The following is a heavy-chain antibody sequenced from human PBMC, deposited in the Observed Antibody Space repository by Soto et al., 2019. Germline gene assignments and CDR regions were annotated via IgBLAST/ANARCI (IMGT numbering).Heavy chain of an antibody. Sequence: LRLSCAAPGFTFSSYGMHWVRQAPGKGLEWVAVISYDGSNKYYADSVKGRFTISRDNSKNTLYLQMNSLRAEDTAVYYCAKAPPDFWSGYYMGYGMDVWGQGTTVTVSS. J-gene: IGHJ6*02. CDR1: GFTFSSYG. D-gene: IGHD3-3*01. CDR3: AKAPPDFWSGYYMGYGMDV. CDR2: ISYDGSNK. V-gene: IGHV3-30*18.